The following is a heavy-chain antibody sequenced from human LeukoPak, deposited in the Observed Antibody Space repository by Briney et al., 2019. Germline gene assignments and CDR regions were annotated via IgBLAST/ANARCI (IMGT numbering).Heavy chain of an antibody. CDR3: TRESGSYHGNDY. V-gene: IGHV1-2*06. CDR2: INLNNGAT. J-gene: IGHJ4*02. Sequence: ASVKVSCKASGYTFTGYYMHWVRQAPGQGLEWMGRINLNNGATNYAQKLRGRVTITGDTSISTAYMELSSLRSDDTAVYYCTRESGSYHGNDYWGQGTLVTVSS. D-gene: IGHD1-26*01. CDR1: GYTFTGYY.